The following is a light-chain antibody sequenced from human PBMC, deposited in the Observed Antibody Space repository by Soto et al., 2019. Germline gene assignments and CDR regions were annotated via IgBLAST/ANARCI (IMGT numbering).Light chain of an antibody. CDR1: QTLRSTY. CDR3: QQYGSSPGT. Sequence: ETVLTQSPGTLSLSPGERATLSCRASQTLRSTYLAWYRQTPGQAPRLLIYGASNRATGIADRFSGSGSGTDLTIMIGGLEAEDFAVYYCQQYGSSPGTFGQGTKVEIK. J-gene: IGKJ1*01. V-gene: IGKV3-20*01. CDR2: GAS.